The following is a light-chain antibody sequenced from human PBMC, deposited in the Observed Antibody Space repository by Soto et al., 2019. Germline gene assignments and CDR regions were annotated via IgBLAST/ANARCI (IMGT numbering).Light chain of an antibody. Sequence: QAVVTQPPSVSGAPGQRVTISCTGSSSNIGAGYDVHWYQQLPGTAPKLLIYGNSNRPSGVPDRFSGSKSGTSASLAITGLQAEDEADYSCQSSDSSLSGWVFGGGTKLTVL. CDR3: QSSDSSLSGWV. J-gene: IGLJ3*02. V-gene: IGLV1-40*01. CDR2: GNS. CDR1: SSNIGAGYD.